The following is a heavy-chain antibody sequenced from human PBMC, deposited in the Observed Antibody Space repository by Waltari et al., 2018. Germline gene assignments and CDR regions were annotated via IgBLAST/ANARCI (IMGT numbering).Heavy chain of an antibody. V-gene: IGHV3-7*04. Sequence: VQPGGSLRLSCAASGFTFSSYWMSWVRQAPGKGLEWVANIKPEGMEKCVEAYVKARVTISTDNAKNSLYLEMNSLGAEDTAVYYCASDCVWGSLCYYYYYGMDVWGQGTTVTVSS. CDR1: GFTFSSYW. D-gene: IGHD3-16*01. J-gene: IGHJ6*02. CDR2: IKPEGMEK. CDR3: ASDCVWGSLCYYYYYGMDV.